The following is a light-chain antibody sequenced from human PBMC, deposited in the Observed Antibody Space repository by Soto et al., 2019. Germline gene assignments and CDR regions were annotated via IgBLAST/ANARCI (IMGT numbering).Light chain of an antibody. Sequence: EIVMTQSPATLSVSPGYGSTLSCRASQSVDSNLAWYQQKPGQTPRLLIYGVSTRATDIPARFSGSGSGTEFTLTISSLQSEDFAVYYCQQYNNWPPTWTFGQGTKVDIK. CDR1: QSVDSN. J-gene: IGKJ1*01. CDR2: GVS. V-gene: IGKV3-15*01. CDR3: QQYNNWPPTWT.